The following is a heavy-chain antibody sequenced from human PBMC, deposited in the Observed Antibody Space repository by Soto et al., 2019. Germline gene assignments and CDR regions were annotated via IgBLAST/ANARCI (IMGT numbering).Heavy chain of an antibody. D-gene: IGHD3-3*01. Sequence: VGSLRLSCAASGFTFSSYGMHWVRQAPGKGLEWVAVIWHDGSNKYYADSVKGRFTISRDNSKNTLYLQMNSLRAEDTAVYYCARDLRRFWSGSYGMDVWGQGTTVTVSS. V-gene: IGHV3-33*01. CDR3: ARDLRRFWSGSYGMDV. J-gene: IGHJ6*02. CDR1: GFTFSSYG. CDR2: IWHDGSNK.